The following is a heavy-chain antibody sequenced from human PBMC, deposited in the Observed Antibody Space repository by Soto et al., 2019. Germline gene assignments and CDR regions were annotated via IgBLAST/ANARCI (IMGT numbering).Heavy chain of an antibody. Sequence: SVKVSCKASGGTFSSYAISWVRQVPGQGLEWMGGIIPIFGTANYAQKFQGRVTITADESTSTAYMELSSLRSEDTAVYYCARLARVVPAAIRGWFDPWGQGTLVTVSS. CDR1: GGTFSSYA. J-gene: IGHJ5*02. CDR3: ARLARVVPAAIRGWFDP. V-gene: IGHV1-69*13. CDR2: IIPIFGTA. D-gene: IGHD2-2*02.